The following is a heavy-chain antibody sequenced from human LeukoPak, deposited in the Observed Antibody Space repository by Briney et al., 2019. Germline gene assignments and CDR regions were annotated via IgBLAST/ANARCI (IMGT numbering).Heavy chain of an antibody. CDR3: ARYYGSGSYYSDY. J-gene: IGHJ4*02. Sequence: ASVKVSCKASGYTFTGYYIHWVRQAPGQGLEWMGWINPNSGGTNYAQKLQGRVTMTRDTSISTAYMELSRLRSDDTAVYYCARYYGSGSYYSDYWGQGTLVTVSS. D-gene: IGHD3-10*01. CDR1: GYTFTGYY. CDR2: INPNSGGT. V-gene: IGHV1-2*02.